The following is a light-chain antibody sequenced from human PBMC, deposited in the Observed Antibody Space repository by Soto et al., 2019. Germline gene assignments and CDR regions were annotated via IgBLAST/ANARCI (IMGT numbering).Light chain of an antibody. Sequence: EIVLTQSPGTLSLSPGERATLSCRASQSVSSSYLAWYQQKPGQAPRLLIYGASSRATGIPDRFSGSGSGTDFTLPISRLEPEDFAVYYCQQYGSSLPWTFGQGTKVEIK. CDR2: GAS. V-gene: IGKV3-20*01. J-gene: IGKJ1*01. CDR1: QSVSSSY. CDR3: QQYGSSLPWT.